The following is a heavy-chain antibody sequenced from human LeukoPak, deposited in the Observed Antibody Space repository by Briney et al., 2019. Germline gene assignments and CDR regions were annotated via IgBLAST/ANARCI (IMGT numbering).Heavy chain of an antibody. D-gene: IGHD4-23*01. CDR2: IRYDGSNK. CDR1: AFTFSNYA. CDR3: AKDRVVKSGFDTYYFDY. J-gene: IGHJ4*02. Sequence: GGSLRLSCAASAFTFSNYAMHWVRQAPGKGLEWVAFIRYDGSNKYYADSVKGRFTISRDNSKNTLYLQMNSLRAEDTAVYYCAKDRVVKSGFDTYYFDYWGQGTLVTVSS. V-gene: IGHV3-30*02.